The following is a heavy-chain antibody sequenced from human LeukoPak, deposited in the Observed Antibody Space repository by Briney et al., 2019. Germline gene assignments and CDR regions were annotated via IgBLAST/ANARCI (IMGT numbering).Heavy chain of an antibody. CDR1: SYTFTSYG. V-gene: IGHV1-18*01. CDR2: ISAYNGNT. Sequence: ASVKASRKASSYTFTSYGITWVRQAPGQGLEWMGWISAYNGNTNYAQKLQGRVTMTTDTSTSTAYMELRSLRSEDTAVYDCARGGNYWPQWCFDPWGRGTLVSVSS. J-gene: IGHJ5*02. CDR3: ARGGNYWPQWCFDP. D-gene: IGHD1-26*01.